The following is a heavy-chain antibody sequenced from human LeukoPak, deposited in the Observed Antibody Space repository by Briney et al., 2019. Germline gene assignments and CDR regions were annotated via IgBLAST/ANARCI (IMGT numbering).Heavy chain of an antibody. CDR2: INRDGSRT. Sequence: GGSLRLSCAASGFTFSNHWMHWVRQAPGKGLMWVSRINRDGSRTDYADSVKGRFTISRDDAKNTLYLQMNSLRAEDTAIYYCATKGGSYWYFDLWGRGTLVTISS. J-gene: IGHJ2*01. V-gene: IGHV3-74*01. CDR3: ATKGGSYWYFDL. D-gene: IGHD3-16*01. CDR1: GFTFSNHW.